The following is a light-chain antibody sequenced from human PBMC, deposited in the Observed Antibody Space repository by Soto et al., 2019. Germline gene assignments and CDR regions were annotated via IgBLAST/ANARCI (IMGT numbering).Light chain of an antibody. J-gene: IGKJ4*01. V-gene: IGKV1-9*01. Sequence: DVQLTQSPPFLSSSLLDRVSITCRASQDISTYLAWYQQKPGKAPKLLIYAASTLQTGVPSRFSGSGSGTEFTLTISGLQPEDFATFFCQQLNGYPLTFGGGTKVDIK. CDR1: QDISTY. CDR3: QQLNGYPLT. CDR2: AAS.